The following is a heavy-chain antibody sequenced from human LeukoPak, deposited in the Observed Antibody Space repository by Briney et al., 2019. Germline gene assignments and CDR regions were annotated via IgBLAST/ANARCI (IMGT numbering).Heavy chain of an antibody. CDR1: GFTFSIFE. J-gene: IGHJ3*02. V-gene: IGHV3-48*03. Sequence: GGSLRLSCAASGFTFSIFEMNWVRQAPGKGLEWVSYISSSGSTIYYADSVRGRFTISRDNAKNSLYLQMNSLRAEDTAIYYCARAGGYSYGRNDALDIWGQGTMVTVSS. CDR3: ARAGGYSYGRNDALDI. CDR2: ISSSGSTI. D-gene: IGHD5-18*01.